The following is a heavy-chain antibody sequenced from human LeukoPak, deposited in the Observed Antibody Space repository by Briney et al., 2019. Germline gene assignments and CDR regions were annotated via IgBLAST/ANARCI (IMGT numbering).Heavy chain of an antibody. Sequence: GGSLRLSCATSGLTFSTYSLNWVRQSPGKGLEWVSYISTSGTINYAESVKGRFTISRDNSKNTLYLQMNSLRAEDTAVYYCAKDRGYCSSTSCLPFDPWGQGTLVTVSS. CDR2: ISTSGTI. CDR3: AKDRGYCSSTSCLPFDP. V-gene: IGHV3-48*01. CDR1: GLTFSTYS. D-gene: IGHD2-2*01. J-gene: IGHJ5*02.